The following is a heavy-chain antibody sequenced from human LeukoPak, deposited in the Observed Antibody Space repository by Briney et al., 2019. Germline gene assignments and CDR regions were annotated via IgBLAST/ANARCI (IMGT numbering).Heavy chain of an antibody. D-gene: IGHD6-19*01. CDR2: ISGSGGST. CDR3: AKAPIAVAGTEGY. V-gene: IGHV3-23*01. CDR1: GFTFSSYA. Sequence: GGSLRLSCAASGFTFSSYAMRWVRQAPGKGLEWVSVISGSGGSTYYADSVKGRFTISRDNSKNTLYLQMNSLRAEDTAVYYCAKAPIAVAGTEGYWGQGTLVTVSS. J-gene: IGHJ4*02.